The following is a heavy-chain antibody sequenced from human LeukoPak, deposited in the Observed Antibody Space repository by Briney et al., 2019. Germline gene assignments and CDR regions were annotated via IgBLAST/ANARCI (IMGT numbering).Heavy chain of an antibody. D-gene: IGHD3-3*01. CDR2: VHLDWRT. CDR1: VGSVTSTNW. J-gene: IGHJ4*02. Sequence: SETLSLTCDVSVGSVTSTNWWTWVRQPPGKGLEWIVEVHLDWRTNYNPSLKSRLIMSVDLPENHISLKLTYVTAADTAVYYCAREGGFSRPLDYSGQGTLVTVSS. CDR3: AREGGFSRPLDY. V-gene: IGHV4-4*02.